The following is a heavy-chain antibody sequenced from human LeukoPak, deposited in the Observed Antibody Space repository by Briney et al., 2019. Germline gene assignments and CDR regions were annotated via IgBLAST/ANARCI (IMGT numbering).Heavy chain of an antibody. CDR1: GFTVSSNY. Sequence: PGGSLRLSCAASGFTVSSNYMSWVRQAPGKGLEWVSVIYRGDSTYYADSVKGRFTISRDNSKNTLYLQMNSLRAEDTAVYYCARGGVNTMLRGVIRYYYMDVWGKGTTVTIPS. D-gene: IGHD3-10*01. CDR3: ARGGVNTMLRGVIRYYYMDV. J-gene: IGHJ6*03. CDR2: IYRGDST. V-gene: IGHV3-53*01.